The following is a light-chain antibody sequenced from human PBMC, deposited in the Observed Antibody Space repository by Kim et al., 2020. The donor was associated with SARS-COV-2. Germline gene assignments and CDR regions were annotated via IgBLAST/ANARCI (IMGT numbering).Light chain of an antibody. V-gene: IGLV3-25*03. CDR3: QSADSSGVV. CDR2: KDS. CDR1: ALPKQY. Sequence: SYELTQPPSVSVSPGQTARITCSGDALPKQYAYWYQQKPGQAPVLVIYKDSERPSGIPERFSGPSPGTTVTLTIRRVQAEDDADYYCQSADSSGVVFGGG. J-gene: IGLJ2*01.